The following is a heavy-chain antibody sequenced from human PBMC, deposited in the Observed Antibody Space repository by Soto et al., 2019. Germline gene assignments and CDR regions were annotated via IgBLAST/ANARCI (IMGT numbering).Heavy chain of an antibody. CDR2: INPKFGDT. J-gene: IGHJ6*02. D-gene: IGHD3-10*02. CDR3: ARNMDYYYGRGSGNGHGV. V-gene: IGHV1-2*02. Sequence: QVQLVQSGAEVKEPGDSVRVSCEASGSTFTAYYIHWVRQAPGQGLEWMGWINPKFGDTTYAQDFQGRVCTTRDMSISTVYMELSSLTSDDTARYYCARNMDYYYGRGSGNGHGVWGQGTTVTVFS. CDR1: GSTFTAYY.